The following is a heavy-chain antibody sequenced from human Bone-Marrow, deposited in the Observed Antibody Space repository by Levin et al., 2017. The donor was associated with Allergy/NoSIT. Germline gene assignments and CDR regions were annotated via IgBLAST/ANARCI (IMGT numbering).Heavy chain of an antibody. J-gene: IGHJ4*02. V-gene: IGHV3-9*01. Sequence: GGSLRLSCAASGFTFQDYAMHWVRQAPGKGLEWVSGIFWNSDSIGYADSVRGRFTISRDNAQNSLYLQMNNLRTEDTALYYCVKDMGVTTASIGYWGQGTLVTVSS. CDR3: VKDMGVTTASIGY. D-gene: IGHD4-17*01. CDR1: GFTFQDYA. CDR2: IFWNSDSI.